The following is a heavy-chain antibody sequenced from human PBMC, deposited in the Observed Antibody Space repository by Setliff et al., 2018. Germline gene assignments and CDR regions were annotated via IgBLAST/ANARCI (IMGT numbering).Heavy chain of an antibody. D-gene: IGHD5-18*01. CDR2: ISSSSGLI. V-gene: IGHV3-48*01. J-gene: IGHJ4*02. CDR1: GFTFSTYA. Sequence: RGSLRLSCAASGFTFSTYAMNWLRQAPGKGLEWVSYISSSSGLIYYADSVKGRFTISRDEAKNSLHLQMNSLRTEDTAVYYCARDNWVDSVMVTEKGEFWGQGTLVTVSS. CDR3: ARDNWVDSVMVTEKGEF.